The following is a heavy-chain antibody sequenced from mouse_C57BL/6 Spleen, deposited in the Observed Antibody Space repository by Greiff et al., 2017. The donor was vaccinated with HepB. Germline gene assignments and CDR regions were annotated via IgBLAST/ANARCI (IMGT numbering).Heavy chain of an antibody. V-gene: IGHV5-9-1*02. CDR1: GFTFSSYA. CDR3: TRERGGLYYAMDY. CDR2: ISSGGDYI. Sequence: DVMLVESGEGLVKPGGSLKLSCAASGFTFSSYAMSWVRQTPEKRLEWVAYISSGGDYIYYADTVKGRFTISRDNARNTLYLQMSSLKSEDTAMYYCTRERGGLYYAMDYWGQGTSVTVSS. J-gene: IGHJ4*01.